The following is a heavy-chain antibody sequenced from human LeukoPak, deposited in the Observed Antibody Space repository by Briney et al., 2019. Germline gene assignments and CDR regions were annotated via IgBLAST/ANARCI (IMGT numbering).Heavy chain of an antibody. CDR2: ISGSGGST. Sequence: GGSLRLSCAASGFXFSTYVISWVRQAPGKGLEWVSAISGSGGSTYYADSVKGRFTTSRDNSKNTLYLQMNSLGADDTAVYYCAKGNWRYFDYWGQGTLVTVSS. D-gene: IGHD1-1*01. CDR1: GFXFSTYV. V-gene: IGHV3-23*01. CDR3: AKGNWRYFDY. J-gene: IGHJ4*02.